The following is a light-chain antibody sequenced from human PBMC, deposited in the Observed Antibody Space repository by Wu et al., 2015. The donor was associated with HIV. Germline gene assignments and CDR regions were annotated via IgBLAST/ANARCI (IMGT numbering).Light chain of an antibody. CDR1: QSVRSY. CDR2: SAS. Sequence: EIVLTQSPATLSLSPGERATLSCRASQSVRSYLAWFQQKPGQSPRLLIYSASNRAPGIPARFSGRGSGTDFTLTISSLEPEDFAIHYCQQRENWPITFGQGTRLEIK. J-gene: IGKJ5*01. V-gene: IGKV3-11*01. CDR3: QQRENWPIT.